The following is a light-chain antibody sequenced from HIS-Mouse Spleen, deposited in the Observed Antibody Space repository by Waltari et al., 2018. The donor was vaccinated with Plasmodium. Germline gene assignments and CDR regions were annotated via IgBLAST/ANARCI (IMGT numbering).Light chain of an antibody. J-gene: IGKJ4*01. Sequence: EIVLTQPPATLSLSPGERANLSCRARQSVSSYLAWYQQKPGQAPRLLIYDASNRATGIPARFSGSGSGTDFTLTISSLEPEDFAVYYCQQRSNWPPLTFGGGTKVEIK. CDR1: QSVSSY. CDR2: DAS. CDR3: QQRSNWPPLT. V-gene: IGKV3-11*01.